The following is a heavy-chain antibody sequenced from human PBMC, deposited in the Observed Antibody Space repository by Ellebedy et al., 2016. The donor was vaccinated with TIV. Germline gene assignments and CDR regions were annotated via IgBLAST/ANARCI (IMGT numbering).Heavy chain of an antibody. J-gene: IGHJ4*02. CDR1: GFPFSSFG. CDR2: IWYDGSTQ. Sequence: GESLKISCEASGFPFSSFGMHWVRQAPGKGLEWVAVIWYDGSTQYSADSVKGRFTISSDNSTNTLFLQMNGLRAEDTAVYYCARDRAGIEVAAYFDYWGQGTLVTVSS. D-gene: IGHD6-19*01. V-gene: IGHV3-33*02. CDR3: ARDRAGIEVAAYFDY.